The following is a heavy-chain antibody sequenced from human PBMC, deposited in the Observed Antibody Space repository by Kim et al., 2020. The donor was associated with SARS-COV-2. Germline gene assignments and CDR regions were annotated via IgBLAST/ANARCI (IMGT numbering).Heavy chain of an antibody. CDR1: GFTFSSYS. CDR3: AREGDSSGYYYPIDY. J-gene: IGHJ4*02. D-gene: IGHD3-22*01. Sequence: GGSLRLSCAASGFTFSSYSMNWVRQAPGKGLEWVSSISSSSSYIYYADSVKGRFTISRDNAKNSLYLQMNSLRAEDTAVYYCAREGDSSGYYYPIDYWGQGTLVTVSS. V-gene: IGHV3-21*01. CDR2: ISSSSSYI.